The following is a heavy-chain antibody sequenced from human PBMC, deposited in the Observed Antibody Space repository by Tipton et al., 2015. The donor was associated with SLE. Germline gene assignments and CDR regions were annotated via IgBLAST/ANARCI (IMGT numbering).Heavy chain of an antibody. CDR3: AKTNWLDS. Sequence: SLRLSCVVSEFSFSRYWMSWVRQAPGKGLEWVACIKEDGSEKNYVDSVKGRFSISRDNARNSLFLQMNSLRDEDTAMYFCAKTNWLDSWGQGTRVTVSS. CDR1: EFSFSRYW. V-gene: IGHV3-7*01. J-gene: IGHJ5*01. CDR2: IKEDGSEK.